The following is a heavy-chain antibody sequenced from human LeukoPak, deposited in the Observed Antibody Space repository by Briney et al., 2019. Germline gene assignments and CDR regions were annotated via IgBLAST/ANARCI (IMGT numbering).Heavy chain of an antibody. J-gene: IGHJ4*02. CDR1: GYTFTSYG. D-gene: IGHD2-21*02. V-gene: IGHV1-18*01. CDR3: ARVSAERQYCGGDCYPQNDY. CDR2: ISTYNGNT. Sequence: GASVKVSCKASGYTFTSYGISWVRQAPGQGLEWMGWISTYNGNTKYAQKLQGRVTMTTDTSTSTAYMELRSLRSEDTAVYYCARVSAERQYCGGDCYPQNDYWGQGTLVTVSS.